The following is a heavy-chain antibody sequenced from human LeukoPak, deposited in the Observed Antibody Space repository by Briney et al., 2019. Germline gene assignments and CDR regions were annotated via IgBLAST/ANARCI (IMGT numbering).Heavy chain of an antibody. D-gene: IGHD5-12*01. J-gene: IGHJ4*02. Sequence: PGGSLRLSCAATGSSFRDRYMSWIRQAPGKGMEWVAYISPNSDNIHYADSVKGRFTISRDNAKNSLFLQVNSLRAEDTAVYYCVRETGWLFDFWGQGTLVIVSS. CDR3: VRETGWLFDF. V-gene: IGHV3-11*04. CDR1: GSSFRDRY. CDR2: ISPNSDNI.